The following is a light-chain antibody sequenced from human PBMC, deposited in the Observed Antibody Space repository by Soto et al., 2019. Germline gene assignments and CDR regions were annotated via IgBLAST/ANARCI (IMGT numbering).Light chain of an antibody. J-gene: IGLJ1*01. Sequence: QSVLTQPASVSGSPGQSITISCTGTSSDVGGYNYVSWYQQHPGKAPRLMIYDVSNRPSGVSNRFSGSTSGNTASLTISGLQAEDEADYYCSSYTSSSTRVFGTGNKVTVL. CDR1: SSDVGGYNY. V-gene: IGLV2-14*01. CDR2: DVS. CDR3: SSYTSSSTRV.